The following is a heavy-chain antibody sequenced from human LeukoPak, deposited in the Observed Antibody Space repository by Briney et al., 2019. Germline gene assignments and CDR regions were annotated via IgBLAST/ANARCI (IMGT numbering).Heavy chain of an antibody. Sequence: PGGSLRLSCAASGFTFSSYGMHWVRQAPGKGLEWVAFIRYDGSNKYYAYSVKGRFTISRDNSKNTLYLQMNSLRVGDTAVYYCAKDWRYYGSGYYMDVWGKGTTVTISS. CDR2: IRYDGSNK. CDR1: GFTFSSYG. D-gene: IGHD3-10*01. CDR3: AKDWRYYGSGYYMDV. J-gene: IGHJ6*03. V-gene: IGHV3-30*02.